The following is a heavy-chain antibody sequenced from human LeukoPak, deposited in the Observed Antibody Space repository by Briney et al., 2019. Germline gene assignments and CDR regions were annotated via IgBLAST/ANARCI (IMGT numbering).Heavy chain of an antibody. CDR2: IYYSGST. Sequence: PFETLSPPRPFSGGLLRRGGYHGRWAPQHPGEGLGGIGYIYYSGSTYYNPSLKSRVTISVDTSKNQFSLKLSSVTAADTAVYYCARFYSSSWYPRWFDPWGQGTLVTVSS. CDR3: ARFYSSSWYPRWFDP. J-gene: IGHJ5*02. D-gene: IGHD6-13*01. CDR1: GGLLRRGGYH. V-gene: IGHV4-31*03.